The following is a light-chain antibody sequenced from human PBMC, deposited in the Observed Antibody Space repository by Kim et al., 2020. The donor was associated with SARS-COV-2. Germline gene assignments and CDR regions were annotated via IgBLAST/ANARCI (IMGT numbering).Light chain of an antibody. V-gene: IGLV3-19*01. CDR2: GKN. J-gene: IGLJ2*01. CDR3: ISRDNSANYRF. Sequence: ALGQTVRITCKGGNIRSNYAGWYQKKPGQAPVLLMFGKNSRPSGIPDRFSGSSSGSTASLIITGAQAEDEADYYCISRDNSANYRFFGGGTRLTVL. CDR1: NIRSNY.